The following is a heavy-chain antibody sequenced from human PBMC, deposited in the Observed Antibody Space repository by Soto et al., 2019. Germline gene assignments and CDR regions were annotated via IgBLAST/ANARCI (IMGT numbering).Heavy chain of an antibody. Sequence: PGGSLRLSCAASGFTFSSYAMHWVRQAPGKGLEWVAVISYDGSNKYYADSVKGRFTISRDNSKNTLYLQMNSLRAEDTAVYYCAREEYGDYYYYGMDVWGQGTTVTVSS. CDR1: GFTFSSYA. D-gene: IGHD4-17*01. V-gene: IGHV3-30-3*01. CDR2: ISYDGSNK. CDR3: AREEYGDYYYYGMDV. J-gene: IGHJ6*02.